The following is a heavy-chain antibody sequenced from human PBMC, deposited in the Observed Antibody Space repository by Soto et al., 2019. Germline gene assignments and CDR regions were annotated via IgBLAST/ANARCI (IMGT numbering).Heavy chain of an antibody. D-gene: IGHD4-17*01. CDR1: GYTFTSYA. J-gene: IGHJ2*01. Sequence: QVKLVQSGAEVKKPGASVKVSCKASGYTFTSYAMHWVRQAPGQRLEWMGWTNPGNGNTKYSQKFQGRVTITRDTSASTAYMELSSLRSEDTAVYYCARGSSSVTTFYFDLWGRGTLVTVSS. V-gene: IGHV1-3*01. CDR2: TNPGNGNT. CDR3: ARGSSSVTTFYFDL.